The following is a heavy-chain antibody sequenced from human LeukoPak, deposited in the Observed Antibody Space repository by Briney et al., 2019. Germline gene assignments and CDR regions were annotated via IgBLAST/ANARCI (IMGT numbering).Heavy chain of an antibody. CDR3: ARETGTPHFDY. V-gene: IGHV1-18*01. Sequence: GGSVKVSCKASGYTFINYGITWVRQAPGQGLEWMGWINVYNANTNYAQKLQGRVTMTTDTPTSTAYMELRSLTSDDTAVYYCARETGTPHFDYWGHGTLVTVSS. J-gene: IGHJ4*01. CDR1: GYTFINYG. D-gene: IGHD1-7*01. CDR2: INVYNANT.